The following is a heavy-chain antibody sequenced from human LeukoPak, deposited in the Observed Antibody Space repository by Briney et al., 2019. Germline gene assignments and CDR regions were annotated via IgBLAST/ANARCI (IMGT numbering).Heavy chain of an antibody. J-gene: IGHJ6*02. CDR3: ARGYCSSTSCYYYGVDV. D-gene: IGHD2-2*01. CDR2: ISYDGINK. CDR1: GFTFSNYG. Sequence: GGSLRLSCADSGFTFSNYGMHWVRQAPGKGLEWVAVISYDGINKYYADSVKGRFTISRDSSKSTIYLQMNSLRAEDTAVYYCARGYCSSTSCYYYGVDVWGQGTTVTVSS. V-gene: IGHV3-30*19.